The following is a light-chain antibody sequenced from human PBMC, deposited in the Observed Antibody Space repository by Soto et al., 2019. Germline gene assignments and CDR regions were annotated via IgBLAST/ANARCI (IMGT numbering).Light chain of an antibody. CDR1: QSLLHSDGYDY. Sequence: EIVMTQSPLSLPVTPGEAASISCRSSQSLLHSDGYDYVDWYLQKPGQSPQLLIFLRANRASVVXDXCSGSGTGTDFTLKISRVEAEDAGVYYCMQGLQTPITFGQGTRLEIK. V-gene: IGKV2-28*01. CDR2: LRA. J-gene: IGKJ5*01. CDR3: MQGLQTPIT.